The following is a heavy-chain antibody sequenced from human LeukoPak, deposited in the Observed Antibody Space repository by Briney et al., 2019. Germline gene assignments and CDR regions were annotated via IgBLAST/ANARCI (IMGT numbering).Heavy chain of an antibody. CDR1: GYTLTELS. CDR3: ATDPYYYDSTTTFSDY. Sequence: GASVKVSCKVSGYTLTELSMHWVRQAPGKGLEWMGGFDPEDGETIYAQKFQGRVTMTEDTSTDTAYMELNSLRSEDAAVYYCATDPYYYDSTTTFSDYWGQGTLVTVSS. J-gene: IGHJ4*02. D-gene: IGHD3-22*01. V-gene: IGHV1-24*01. CDR2: FDPEDGET.